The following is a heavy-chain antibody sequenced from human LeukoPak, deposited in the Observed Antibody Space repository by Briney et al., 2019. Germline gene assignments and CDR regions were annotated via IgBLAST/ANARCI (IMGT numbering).Heavy chain of an antibody. Sequence: SETLSLTCTVSGGSISSYYWSWIRQPPGKGLEWIGYIYYGGSTNYNPSLKSRVTISVDTSKNQFSLKLSSVTAADTAVHYCARNSGSYSAAVFDYWGQGTLVTVSS. J-gene: IGHJ4*02. CDR2: IYYGGST. D-gene: IGHD1-26*01. CDR1: GGSISSYY. CDR3: ARNSGSYSAAVFDY. V-gene: IGHV4-59*01.